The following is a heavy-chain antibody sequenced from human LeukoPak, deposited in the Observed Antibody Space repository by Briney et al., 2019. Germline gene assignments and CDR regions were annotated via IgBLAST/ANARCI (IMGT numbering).Heavy chain of an antibody. V-gene: IGHV1-2*02. CDR3: ARARGRAAVAGTQNWFDP. CDR1: GYTFTGYY. Sequence: ASVKVSCKASGYTFTGYYMHWVRQAPGQGLEWMGWINPNSGGTNYAQKFQGRVTMTRDTSISTAYMELSRLRSDDTAVYYCARARGRAAVAGTQNWFDPWGEGTLVTVSS. CDR2: INPNSGGT. D-gene: IGHD6-19*01. J-gene: IGHJ5*02.